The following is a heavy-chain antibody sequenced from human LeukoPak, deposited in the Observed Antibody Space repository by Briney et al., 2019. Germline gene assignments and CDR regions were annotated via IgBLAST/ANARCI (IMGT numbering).Heavy chain of an antibody. J-gene: IGHJ3*02. CDR1: GGSISSSSYF. CDR2: IFYSGST. CDR3: ARSFCSSSTCYAVGAFDI. Sequence: SETLSLTCTVSGGSISSSSYFWGWIRQPPGKGLEWIASIFYSGSTYYNPSLKSRLAISVDTSTNQFSLKLSSVTAADTAVYYCARSFCSSSTCYAVGAFDIWGQGTMVTVSS. D-gene: IGHD2-2*01. V-gene: IGHV4-39*01.